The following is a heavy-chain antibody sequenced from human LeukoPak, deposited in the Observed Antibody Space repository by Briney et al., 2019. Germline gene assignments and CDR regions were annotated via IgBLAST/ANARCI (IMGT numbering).Heavy chain of an antibody. CDR1: GGSISTSYY. D-gene: IGHD3-10*01. CDR2: GTS. V-gene: IGHV4-39*01. J-gene: IGHJ5*02. CDR3: ARTGGYMVWGVQNWFDP. Sequence: SETLSLTCTVSGGSISTSYYWGWVRPAPGKGREWIGSGTSYYNPSLKSRVTISVDTSRNQFSLKLTSVTAADTAVYYCARTGGYMVWGVQNWFDPRGQGTLVTVSS.